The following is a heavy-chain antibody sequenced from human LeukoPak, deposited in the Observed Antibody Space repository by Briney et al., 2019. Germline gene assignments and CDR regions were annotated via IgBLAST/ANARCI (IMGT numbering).Heavy chain of an antibody. V-gene: IGHV3-30*03. CDR2: ISYDGSNK. J-gene: IGHJ6*03. CDR1: GFTFSSYG. Sequence: GGSLRLSCAASGFTFSSYGMHWVRQAPGKGLEWVAVISYDGSNKYYADSVKGRFTISRDNSKNTLYLQMNSLRAEDTAVYYCAREPYYDFWSGYGSYYYYMDVWGKGTTVTVSS. CDR3: AREPYYDFWSGYGSYYYYMDV. D-gene: IGHD3-3*01.